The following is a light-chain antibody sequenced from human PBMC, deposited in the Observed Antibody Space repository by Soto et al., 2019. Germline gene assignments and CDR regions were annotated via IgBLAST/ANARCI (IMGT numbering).Light chain of an antibody. J-gene: IGKJ4*01. CDR2: GSS. CDR1: QSVSNNF. Sequence: EIVLTQSPGTLSSSPGEGATLFCRSRQSVSNNFVARYQQSPGKAPRLLIYGSSSRASGIPDRVSGSGSGTDFTVTISRLELEDFAVYYCQQYCCSLRSFGGGTEVEIK. V-gene: IGKV3-20*01. CDR3: QQYCCSLRS.